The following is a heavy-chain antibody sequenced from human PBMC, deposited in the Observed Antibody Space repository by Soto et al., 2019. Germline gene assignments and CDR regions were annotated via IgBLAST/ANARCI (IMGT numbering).Heavy chain of an antibody. V-gene: IGHV2-26*01. Sequence: QVTLKESGPVLVKPTETLTLTCTVSVFSLSNARMGVSWIRQPPGKALEWLAHIFSTYEKSYSTSLKSRLTISTDTSKVQVVLTMTIVDPVDTATYYCARNGQSFSGGSCYYVQDYWGEGTLVTVS. CDR3: ARNGQSFSGGSCYYVQDY. J-gene: IGHJ4*02. CDR1: VFSLSNARMG. CDR2: IFSTYEK. D-gene: IGHD2-15*01.